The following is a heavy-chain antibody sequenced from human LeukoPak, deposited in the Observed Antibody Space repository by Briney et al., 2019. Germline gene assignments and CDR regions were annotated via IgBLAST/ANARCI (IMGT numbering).Heavy chain of an antibody. CDR1: GGFIGTYY. J-gene: IGHJ3*02. CDR3: ERVRRYTSRTDAFDI. V-gene: IGHV4-59*01. Sequence: WETLSLTCSVSGGFIGTYYWRWTRQPPGKGVVGMGYVDYTGSTDYNHSLKSRVTISIDTPKNQLSLTLSSVTTADTDVYYCERVRRYTSRTDAFDIWGQGTKVTVS. CDR2: VDYTGST. D-gene: IGHD6-13*01.